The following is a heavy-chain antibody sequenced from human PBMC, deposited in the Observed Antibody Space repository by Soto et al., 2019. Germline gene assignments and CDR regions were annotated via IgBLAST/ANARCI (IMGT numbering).Heavy chain of an antibody. J-gene: IGHJ4*02. CDR3: ARSINYDSSGYYSDY. V-gene: IGHV1-69*13. CDR1: GGTLRSYS. D-gene: IGHD3-22*01. CDR2: IIPIFGTA. Sequence: SMKVSRKGFGGTLRSYSISRVLQAPGQGLEWMGGIIPIFGTANYAQKFQGRVTITADESTSTAYMELSSLRSEDTAVYYCARSINYDSSGYYSDYWGQGTLVTVSS.